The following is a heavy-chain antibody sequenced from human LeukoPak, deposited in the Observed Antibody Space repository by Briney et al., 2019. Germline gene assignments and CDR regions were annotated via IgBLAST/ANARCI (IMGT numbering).Heavy chain of an antibody. CDR3: TRSLGVVIHGGMDV. CDR2: IYYTGST. V-gene: IGHV4-59*01. CDR1: GGSISSYH. D-gene: IGHD3-3*01. Sequence: SETLSLTCTVSGGSISSYHWSWIRQPPGKGLQWIGHIYYTGSTNYNPSLKSRLTISLDTSKNQFSLKLSPVTAADTAVYYCTRSLGVVIHGGMDVWGQGTTVTVSS. J-gene: IGHJ6*02.